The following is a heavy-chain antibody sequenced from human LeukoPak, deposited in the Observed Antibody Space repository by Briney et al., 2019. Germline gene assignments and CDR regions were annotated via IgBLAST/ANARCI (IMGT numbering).Heavy chain of an antibody. V-gene: IGHV4-59*08. D-gene: IGHD3-10*01. Sequence: SETLSLTCTVSGGSISSYYWSWIRQPPGKGLEWIGYIYYSGSTNYNPSLKSRVTISVDTSKNQFSLKLSSVTAADTAVYYCARLGLGGSGTGAFDIWGQGTMVTVSS. CDR2: IYYSGST. CDR3: ARLGLGGSGTGAFDI. CDR1: GGSISSYY. J-gene: IGHJ3*02.